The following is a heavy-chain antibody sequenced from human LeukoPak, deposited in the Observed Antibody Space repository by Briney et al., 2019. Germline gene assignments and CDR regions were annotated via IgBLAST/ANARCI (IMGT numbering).Heavy chain of an antibody. D-gene: IGHD2-2*02. J-gene: IGHJ4*02. V-gene: IGHV4-39*01. CDR2: IYYSGST. CDR3: ARQAYCSSTSCYKLDQ. Sequence: SETLSLTCTVSGGSISSYYWSWIRQPPGQGLEWIGSIYYSGSTYYNPSLKSRVTISVDTSKNQFSLRLNSMTAADTSVYYCARQAYCSSTSCYKLDQWGQGTLVTVSS. CDR1: GGSISSYY.